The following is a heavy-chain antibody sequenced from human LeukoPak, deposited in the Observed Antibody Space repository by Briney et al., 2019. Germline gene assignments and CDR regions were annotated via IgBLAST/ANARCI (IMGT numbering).Heavy chain of an antibody. CDR3: ARDRTLFDY. CDR2: INTNTGNP. Sequence: ASVKVSCKASGYPFIGYYMHWVRQAPGQGLEWMGWINTNTGNPTYAQGFTGRFVFSLDTSVSTAYLQISSLKAEDTAVYYCARDRTLFDYWGQGTLVTVSS. J-gene: IGHJ4*02. CDR1: GYPFIGYY. V-gene: IGHV7-4-1*02.